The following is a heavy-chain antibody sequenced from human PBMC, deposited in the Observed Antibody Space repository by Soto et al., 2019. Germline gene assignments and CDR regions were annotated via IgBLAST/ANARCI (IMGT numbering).Heavy chain of an antibody. CDR2: INPNSGGT. V-gene: IGHV1-2*02. D-gene: IGHD1-26*01. CDR1: GYTFTGYY. CDR3: ASPSSGSYYVFDY. J-gene: IGHJ4*02. Sequence: GSVKVSCRASGYTFTGYYMHWVRRAPGQGLEWMGWINPNSGGTNYAQKFQGRVTMTRDTSISTAYMELSRLRSDDTAVYYCASPSSGSYYVFDYWGQGTLVTVSS.